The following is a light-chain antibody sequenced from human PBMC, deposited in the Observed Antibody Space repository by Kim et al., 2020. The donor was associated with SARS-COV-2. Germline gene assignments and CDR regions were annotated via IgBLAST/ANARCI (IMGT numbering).Light chain of an antibody. CDR1: QSITTC. Sequence: ASVGDRVTVTCRASQSITTCLAWYRKRPGKAPELLIYDASSLQSGVPSRFTGSGSGTEFTLTISSLQPDDFATYYCQQHKTYPLTFGGGTKVDIK. V-gene: IGKV1-5*01. J-gene: IGKJ4*01. CDR2: DAS. CDR3: QQHKTYPLT.